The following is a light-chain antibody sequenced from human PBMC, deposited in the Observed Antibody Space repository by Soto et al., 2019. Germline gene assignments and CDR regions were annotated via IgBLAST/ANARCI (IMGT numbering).Light chain of an antibody. J-gene: IGKJ1*01. CDR1: QSVLYSSSHKNY. CDR2: WAS. Sequence: DIVMTQSPDSLAVSLGQSATINCMSSQSVLYSSSHKNYLAWYQQKPGQPPKLLIYWASTRESGVPDRVSGSGSGTDFTLTISSLQAEVVAVYYCQQYCSSRWTFGQGTKEEIK. CDR3: QQYCSSRWT. V-gene: IGKV4-1*01.